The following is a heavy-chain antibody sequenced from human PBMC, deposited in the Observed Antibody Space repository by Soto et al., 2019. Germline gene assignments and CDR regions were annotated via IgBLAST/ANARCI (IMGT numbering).Heavy chain of an antibody. J-gene: IGHJ4*02. V-gene: IGHV3-33*01. D-gene: IGHD2-21*02. CDR2: IWYDGSTK. CDR1: GFTFSSYG. CDR3: ARYGGHSLDY. Sequence: QVHLVESGGGVVQPGRSLRLSCVASGFTFSSYGMHWVRQAPGKGLEWVAVIWYDGSTKYYGGSMKGRFTISRDNSKNTLYLQMNRLRAEDTAVYHCARYGGHSLDYWGQGALVTVSS.